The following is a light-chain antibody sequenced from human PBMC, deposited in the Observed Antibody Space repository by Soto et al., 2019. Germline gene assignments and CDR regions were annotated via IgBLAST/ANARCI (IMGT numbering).Light chain of an antibody. CDR2: EVS. Sequence: LTQPASVSGSPGQSITISCTGTGSDVGGYNFVSWHRQHPDKAPKLMIFEVSNRPSGVSNRFSGSKSGNTASLTISGLQAEDEADYYCSSYTSGSTPYVFGTGTKVTVL. CDR1: GSDVGGYNF. CDR3: SSYTSGSTPYV. J-gene: IGLJ1*01. V-gene: IGLV2-14*01.